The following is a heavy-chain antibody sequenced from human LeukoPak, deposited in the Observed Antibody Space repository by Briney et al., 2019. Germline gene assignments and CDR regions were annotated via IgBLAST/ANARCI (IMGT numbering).Heavy chain of an antibody. CDR1: GYTFTFHY. CDR2: INPDSGDT. V-gene: IGHV1-2*02. Sequence: ASVKVSCKASGYTFTFHYLHWVRQAPGQGLEWMGWINPDSGDTHYAQRFQGRVSVTRDTSITTAYMDLSTLRSDDTAMYYCARETAVTTAIHHNHFDLWGQGTLITVSS. CDR3: ARETAVTTAIHHNHFDL. J-gene: IGHJ4*02. D-gene: IGHD4-17*01.